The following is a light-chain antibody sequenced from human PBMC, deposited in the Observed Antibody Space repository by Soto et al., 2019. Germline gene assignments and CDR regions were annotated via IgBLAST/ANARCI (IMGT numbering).Light chain of an antibody. Sequence: QSVLTQPASVSGSPGQSITMSCTGTSSDVGGYNYVSWYQQHPGKAPKLMIYEVSNRPSGVPDRFSGSKSGNTASLTISGLQAEDEADYYCSSCTTSSTLIFGGGTKLTVL. CDR3: SSCTTSSTLI. J-gene: IGLJ2*01. CDR1: SSDVGGYNY. CDR2: EVS. V-gene: IGLV2-14*01.